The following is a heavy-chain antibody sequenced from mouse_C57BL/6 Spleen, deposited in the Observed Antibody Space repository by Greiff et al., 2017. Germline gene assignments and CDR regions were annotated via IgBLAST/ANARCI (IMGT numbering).Heavy chain of an antibody. Sequence: EVKVVESGGGLVKPGGSLKLSCAASGFTFSSYTMSWVRQTPEKRLEWVATISGGGGNTYYPDSVKGRFTISRDNAKNTLYLQMSSLRSEDTALYYCARATMVTTNFDYWGQGTTLTVSS. CDR1: GFTFSSYT. CDR3: ARATMVTTNFDY. J-gene: IGHJ2*01. D-gene: IGHD2-2*01. CDR2: ISGGGGNT. V-gene: IGHV5-9*01.